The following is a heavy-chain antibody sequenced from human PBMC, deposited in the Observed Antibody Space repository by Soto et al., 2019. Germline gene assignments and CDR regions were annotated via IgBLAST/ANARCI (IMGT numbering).Heavy chain of an antibody. J-gene: IGHJ4*02. CDR3: AKVKQWLVHGY. CDR2: ISGSGGST. Sequence: SGFTFSSYAMSWVRQAPGKGLEWVSAISGSGGSTYYADSVKGRFTISRDNSKNTLYLQMNSLRAEDTAVYYCAKVKQWLVHGYWGQGTLVTVSS. V-gene: IGHV3-23*01. D-gene: IGHD6-19*01. CDR1: GFTFSSYA.